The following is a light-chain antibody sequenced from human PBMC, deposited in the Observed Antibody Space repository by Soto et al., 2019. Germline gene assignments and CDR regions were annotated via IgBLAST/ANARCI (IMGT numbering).Light chain of an antibody. Sequence: IQMTQSPSSLSASAGDRVTITCRAGQNIDTYLNWYQQKPGKAPKVLIYAASRLQSGVPSRFSGSGSGTSFTLTISSLQPEDFATYYCQQSSSTPYRFGHGTQVDIK. V-gene: IGKV1-39*01. J-gene: IGKJ2*03. CDR3: QQSSSTPYR. CDR2: AAS. CDR1: QNIDTY.